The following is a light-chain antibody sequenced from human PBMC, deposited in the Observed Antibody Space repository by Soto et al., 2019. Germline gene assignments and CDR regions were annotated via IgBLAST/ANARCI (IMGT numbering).Light chain of an antibody. CDR1: QDIGGA. V-gene: IGKV1-13*02. J-gene: IGKJ5*01. CDR2: DVS. Sequence: AIQVTQSPSSLSASVGDRVTITCRASQDIGGALAWYQQKPGKAPNLLIYDVSTLESGVPLRFSGSGSGTEFTLTISSLQPEDFGTYYCQQFNSYPITFGHGTRLEIK. CDR3: QQFNSYPIT.